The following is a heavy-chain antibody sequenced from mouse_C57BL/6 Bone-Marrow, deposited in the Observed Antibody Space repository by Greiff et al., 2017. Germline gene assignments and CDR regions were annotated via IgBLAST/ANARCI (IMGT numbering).Heavy chain of an antibody. CDR2: LYPGSGNT. V-gene: IGHV1-84*01. CDR1: GYTFTDYY. D-gene: IGHD1-1*01. J-gene: IGHJ4*01. CDR3: AREGYYYYAMDY. Sequence: QVQLQQSGPELVKPGASVKISCKASGYTFTDYYINWVKQRPGQGLEWIGWLYPGSGNTQYNEKFKGKATLTVDTSSSTAYMQLSSLTSEDSAVYFCAREGYYYYAMDYWGQGTSVTVSA.